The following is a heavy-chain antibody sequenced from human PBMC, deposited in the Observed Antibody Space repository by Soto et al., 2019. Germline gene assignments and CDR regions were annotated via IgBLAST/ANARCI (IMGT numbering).Heavy chain of an antibody. CDR2: ISSSGSTI. V-gene: IGHV3-11*01. J-gene: IGHJ6*02. CDR3: ARGVFVRVAGVYYYYGMDV. D-gene: IGHD6-19*01. Sequence: PGGSLRLSCAASGFTFSDYYMSWIRQAPGKGLEWVSYISSSGSTIYYADSVKGRFTISRDNAKNSLYLQVNSLRAEDTAVYYCARGVFVRVAGVYYYYGMDVWGQGTTVTVSS. CDR1: GFTFSDYY.